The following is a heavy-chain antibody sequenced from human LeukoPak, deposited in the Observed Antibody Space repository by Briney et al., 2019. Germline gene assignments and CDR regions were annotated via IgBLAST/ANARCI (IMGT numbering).Heavy chain of an antibody. J-gene: IGHJ5*02. D-gene: IGHD3-3*01. CDR3: ARDLDFWSGYYESNWFDP. Sequence: ASVKVSCKASGYTFTNYGISWVRQAPGQGLEWMGWISAYNGNTNYAQKLQGRVTMTTDTSTSTAYMELRSLRSDDTAVYYCARDLDFWSGYYESNWFDPWGQGTLVTVSP. CDR2: ISAYNGNT. V-gene: IGHV1-18*01. CDR1: GYTFTNYG.